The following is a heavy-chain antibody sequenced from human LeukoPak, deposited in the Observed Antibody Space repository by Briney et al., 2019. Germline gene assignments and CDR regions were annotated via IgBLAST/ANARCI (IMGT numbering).Heavy chain of an antibody. Sequence: GGSLRLSCAASGITFSSYGMSWVRQAPGKGLEWVAVISYDGSNKYYADSVKGRFTISRDNSENTLYLQMNSLRAEDTAVYYCARDWTNWFDPWGQGTLVTVSS. D-gene: IGHD3/OR15-3a*01. V-gene: IGHV3-30*03. CDR1: GITFSSYG. J-gene: IGHJ5*02. CDR3: ARDWTNWFDP. CDR2: ISYDGSNK.